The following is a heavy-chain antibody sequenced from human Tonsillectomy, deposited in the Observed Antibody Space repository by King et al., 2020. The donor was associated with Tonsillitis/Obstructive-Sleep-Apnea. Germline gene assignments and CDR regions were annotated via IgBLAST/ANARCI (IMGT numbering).Heavy chain of an antibody. J-gene: IGHJ4*02. Sequence: VQLQESGPGLVKPSETLSLTCTVSGGSISTYYWSWIRQPPGKGLEWIGYIYYSGSTNYNPSLKSRVTISVDTSKNQFSLQLSSVTAADTAVYYRARGRTLGGNFDYWGQGTLVTVSS. V-gene: IGHV4-59*01. D-gene: IGHD1-14*01. CDR3: ARGRTLGGNFDY. CDR1: GGSISTYY. CDR2: IYYSGST.